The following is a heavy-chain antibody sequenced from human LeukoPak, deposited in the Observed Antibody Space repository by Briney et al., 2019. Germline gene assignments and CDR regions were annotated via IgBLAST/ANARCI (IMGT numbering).Heavy chain of an antibody. CDR2: IKEDGSEK. J-gene: IGHJ4*02. V-gene: IGHV3-7*01. Sequence: TGGFLRLSCAASGFTFSNYWMSWVRQASGKGLEWVANIKEDGSEKYYVDSEKGRFTISRDNSKNTLYLQMNSLRAEDTAVYYCARDIQAYCGGDCQPDAFDYWGQGTLVTVSS. D-gene: IGHD2-21*02. CDR3: ARDIQAYCGGDCQPDAFDY. CDR1: GFTFSNYW.